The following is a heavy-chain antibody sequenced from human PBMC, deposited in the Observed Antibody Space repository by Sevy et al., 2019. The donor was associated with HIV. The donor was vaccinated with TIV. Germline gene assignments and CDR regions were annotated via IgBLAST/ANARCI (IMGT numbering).Heavy chain of an antibody. CDR1: GFTFSSFW. J-gene: IGHJ4*02. CDR3: ARRYFDL. CDR2: IRQDGNEI. V-gene: IGHV3-7*01. Sequence: GGSLRLSCKASGFTFSSFWMQWVRQAPGKGLEWVANIRQDGNEIYYGDSVKGRFTISRDNAKNALYLQMDGLRAEDTAVYYCARRYFDLWGQGTLVTDSS.